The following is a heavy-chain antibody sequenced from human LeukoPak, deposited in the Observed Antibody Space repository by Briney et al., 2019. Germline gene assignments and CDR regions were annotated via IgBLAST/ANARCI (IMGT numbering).Heavy chain of an antibody. J-gene: IGHJ4*02. V-gene: IGHV4-59*01. Sequence: SETLSLTCTVSGGSISSYYWSWIRRPPGKGLEWIGYIYYSGSTNYNTSLRSRVTISVDTSKNQFSLKLTSVTAADTAVYYCARVADSSGYYYYLDYWGQGALVTVSS. CDR2: IYYSGST. CDR1: GGSISSYY. CDR3: ARVADSSGYYYYLDY. D-gene: IGHD3-22*01.